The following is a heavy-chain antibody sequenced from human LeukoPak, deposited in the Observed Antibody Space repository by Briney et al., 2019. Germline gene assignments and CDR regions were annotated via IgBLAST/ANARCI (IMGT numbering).Heavy chain of an antibody. D-gene: IGHD2-21*02. CDR1: GYTFTTFD. V-gene: IGHV1-8*03. CDR2: VSPNSGIT. CDR3: ARGSPGGGDVET. Sequence: ASVKVSCKASGYTFTTFDINWVRQATGQGLEWMGWVSPNSGITVYAQKFQDRVTITGDTSISTAYMELSSLRSEDTAVYYCARGSPGGGDVETWGQGTLVTVSS. J-gene: IGHJ4*02.